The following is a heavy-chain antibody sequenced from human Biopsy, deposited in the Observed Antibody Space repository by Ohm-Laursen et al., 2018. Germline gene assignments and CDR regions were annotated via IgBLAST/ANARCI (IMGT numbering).Heavy chain of an antibody. D-gene: IGHD4-17*01. V-gene: IGHV3-23*01. Sequence: SLRLSCSASGFILYNYGLSWVCQAPGQGLEWVSAIRGSGLTTFYTDSVKGRFTISRDNSKNTLSLQMNSLRAEDTAIYYCTCRYGDSPLWGQGTMVTVSS. CDR3: TCRYGDSPL. CDR1: GFILYNYG. CDR2: IRGSGLTT. J-gene: IGHJ3*01.